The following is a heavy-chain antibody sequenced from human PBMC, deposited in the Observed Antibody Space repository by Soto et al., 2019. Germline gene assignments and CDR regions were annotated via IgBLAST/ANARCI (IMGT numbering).Heavy chain of an antibody. D-gene: IGHD2-15*01. Sequence: QVQLVQSGAEVKKPGSSVKVSCKASGGTFSSYAISWVRQAPGQGLEWMGGIIPIFGTANYAQKFQGRGTITADKSTSTAYMEVSSLRSEDTAVYYFARNQIRGVVKDYYYYGMDVWGQGTTVTVSS. CDR3: ARNQIRGVVKDYYYYGMDV. CDR1: GGTFSSYA. V-gene: IGHV1-69*06. J-gene: IGHJ6*02. CDR2: IIPIFGTA.